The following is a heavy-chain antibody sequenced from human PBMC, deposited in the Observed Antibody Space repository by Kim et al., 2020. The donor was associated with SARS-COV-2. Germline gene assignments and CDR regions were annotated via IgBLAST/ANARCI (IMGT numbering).Heavy chain of an antibody. V-gene: IGHV3-11*06. Sequence: YADSVKGRFTISRDNAKKSLYLQMNSLRAEDSAMYYCARDSGDISSSDDYWGQGTLVTVSS. D-gene: IGHD6-6*01. CDR3: ARDSGDISSSDDY. J-gene: IGHJ4*02.